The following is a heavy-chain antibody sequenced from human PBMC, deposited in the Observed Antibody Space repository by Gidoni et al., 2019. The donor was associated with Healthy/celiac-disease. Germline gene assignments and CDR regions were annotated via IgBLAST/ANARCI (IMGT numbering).Heavy chain of an antibody. V-gene: IGHV3-23*01. J-gene: IGHJ4*02. CDR3: AKDLFNFDY. CDR1: GFTFSSYA. D-gene: IGHD2-21*01. Sequence: EVQLLESGGGLVQPGGSLRLSCAASGFTFSSYAMSWVRQAPGKGREWVAAISGSGGSTYYADTVKGRFTIARDNSKNTLYLQMNSLRAEDTAVYYCAKDLFNFDYWGQGTLVTVSS. CDR2: ISGSGGST.